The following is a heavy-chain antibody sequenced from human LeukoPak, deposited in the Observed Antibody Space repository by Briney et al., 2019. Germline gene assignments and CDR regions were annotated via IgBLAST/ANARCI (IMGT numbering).Heavy chain of an antibody. CDR2: INPSGGST. V-gene: IGHV1-46*01. CDR1: GYTFTSYY. J-gene: IGHJ4*02. CDR3: ARDQIHKQWLPKYYFDY. Sequence: ASVKVSCKASGYTFTSYYMHWVRQAPGQELEWMGIINPSGGSTSYAQKFQGRVTMTRDMSTSTVYMELSSLRSEDTAVYYCARDQIHKQWLPKYYFDYWGQGTLVTVSS. D-gene: IGHD6-19*01.